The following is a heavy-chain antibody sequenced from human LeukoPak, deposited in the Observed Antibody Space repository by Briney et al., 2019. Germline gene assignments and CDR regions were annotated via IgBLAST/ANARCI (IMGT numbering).Heavy chain of an antibody. CDR3: ARGPPPHCFGYNFPTSCRFYFDY. CDR2: INHSGST. D-gene: IGHD2-2*01. J-gene: IGHJ4*02. Sequence: SETLSLTCAVYGGSFSGYYWSWIRQPPGKGLEWIGEINHSGSTNYNPSLKSRGTISVDTSKNQFSLKLSSVTAADTAVYYCARGPPPHCFGYNFPTSCRFYFDYWGQGTLVTVSS. V-gene: IGHV4-34*01. CDR1: GGSFSGYY.